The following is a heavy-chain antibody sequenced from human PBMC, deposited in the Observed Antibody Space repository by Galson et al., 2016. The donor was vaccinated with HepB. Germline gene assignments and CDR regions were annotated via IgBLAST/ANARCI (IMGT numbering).Heavy chain of an antibody. J-gene: IGHJ4*01. CDR3: ARGHYGSTNCHLYFDS. CDR1: GFNIRDYS. CDR2: IEGDANHI. Sequence: SLRLSCAASGFNIRDYSMNWLRQAPGKGLEWVSHIEGDANHIHYRHSLKGRFTISRDIAKNSLYLEMSGLGAEDTAIYYCARGHYGSTNCHLYFDSWGQGTLVTVSS. D-gene: IGHD2-15*01. V-gene: IGHV3-21*01.